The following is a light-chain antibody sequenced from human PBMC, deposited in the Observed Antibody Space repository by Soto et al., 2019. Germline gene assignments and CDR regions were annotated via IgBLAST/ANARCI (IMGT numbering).Light chain of an antibody. V-gene: IGLV2-23*02. CDR3: CSYAGTTTFVV. J-gene: IGLJ2*01. Sequence: QSVLTQPASVSGSPGQSITISCTGTNTDIGIYNLVSWYQQHPGKVPKVIIYEVAKRPSGVSDRFSGSKSGNTASLTISGLQPEDEADYYCCSYAGTTTFVVFGGGTKLTVL. CDR1: NTDIGIYNL. CDR2: EVA.